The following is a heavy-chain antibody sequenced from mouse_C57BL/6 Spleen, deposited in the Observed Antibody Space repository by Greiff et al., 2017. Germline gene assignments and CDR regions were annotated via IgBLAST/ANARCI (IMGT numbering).Heavy chain of an antibody. J-gene: IGHJ4*01. V-gene: IGHV7-3*01. CDR2: IRNKANGYTT. CDR1: GFTFTDYY. Sequence: EVKLVESGGGLVQPGGSLSLSCAASGFTFTDYYMSWVRQPPGKALEWLGFIRNKANGYTTEYSASVKGRFTISRDNSQSILYLQMNALRAEDSATYYCARYERGTGHYYAMDYWGQGTSVTVSS. CDR3: ARYERGTGHYYAMDY. D-gene: IGHD3-3*01.